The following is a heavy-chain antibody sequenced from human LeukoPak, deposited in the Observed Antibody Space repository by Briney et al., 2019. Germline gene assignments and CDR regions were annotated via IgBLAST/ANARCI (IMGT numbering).Heavy chain of an antibody. D-gene: IGHD6-6*01. CDR3: ARVRPGHYFDY. CDR1: GFTFSIYW. V-gene: IGHV3-7*01. CDR2: IKEDGSEE. J-gene: IGHJ4*02. Sequence: GGSLRLSCTASGFTFSIYWMSWVRQAPGKGLEWVASIKEDGSEEHYVDPVKGRFTISRDNARNSVHVQMNSLRAEDTAVYFCARVRPGHYFDYWGQGTLVTVSS.